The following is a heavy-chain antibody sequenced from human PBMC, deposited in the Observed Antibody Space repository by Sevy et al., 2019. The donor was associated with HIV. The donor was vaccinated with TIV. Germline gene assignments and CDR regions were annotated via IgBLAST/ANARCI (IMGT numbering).Heavy chain of an antibody. CDR1: GFTFSSYG. D-gene: IGHD3-10*01. CDR3: ANVEPMVRGVIPGDY. Sequence: GGSLRLSCAASGFTFSSYGMHWVRQAPGKGLEWEAVISYDGSNKYYADSVKGRFTIPRDNSKNTLYLQMNSLRAEDTAVYYCANVEPMVRGVIPGDYWGQGTLVTVSS. V-gene: IGHV3-30*18. CDR2: ISYDGSNK. J-gene: IGHJ4*02.